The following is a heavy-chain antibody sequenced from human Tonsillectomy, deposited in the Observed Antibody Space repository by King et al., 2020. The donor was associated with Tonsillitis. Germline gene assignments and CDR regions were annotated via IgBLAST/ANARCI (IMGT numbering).Heavy chain of an antibody. CDR2: ISYDGSNK. D-gene: IGHD2-21*01. V-gene: IGHV3-30*18. CDR1: GFTFSSYG. J-gene: IGHJ6*02. Sequence: QVQLVESGGGVVQPGRSLRLSCAASGFTFSSYGMHWVRQAPGKGLEWVAVISYDGSNKYYADSVKGRFTISRDNSKNTLYLQMNSLSAEDTAVYYCAKERVADYYYYYGMDVWGQGTTVTVSS. CDR3: AKERVADYYYYYGMDV.